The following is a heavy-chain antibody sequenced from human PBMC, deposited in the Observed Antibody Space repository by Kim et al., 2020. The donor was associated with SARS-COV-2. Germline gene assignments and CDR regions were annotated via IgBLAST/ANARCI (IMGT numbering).Heavy chain of an antibody. Sequence: SETLSLTCTVSGGSISSYYWSWIRQPPGKGLEWIGYIYHSGSTNYNPSLKSRVTISVDTSKNQFSLKLSSVTAADTAVYYCARKLYGSGSYYGNWFDPWGQGTLVTVSS. CDR2: IYHSGST. D-gene: IGHD3-10*01. CDR3: ARKLYGSGSYYGNWFDP. CDR1: GGSISSYY. J-gene: IGHJ5*02. V-gene: IGHV4-59*13.